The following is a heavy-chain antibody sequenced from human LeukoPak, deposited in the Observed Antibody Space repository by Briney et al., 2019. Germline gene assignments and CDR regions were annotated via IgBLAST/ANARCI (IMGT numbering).Heavy chain of an antibody. D-gene: IGHD3-22*01. J-gene: IGHJ3*02. CDR1: GYSFTTYW. V-gene: IGHV5-51*01. CDR2: IYPGDSDT. Sequence: GESLKISCKGSGYSFTTYWIGWVRQMPGKGLEWMGIIYPGDSDTRYSPSFQGRVTISADKSISAAYLQWSSLKASDTAMYYCAVVFDSSGFAFDIWGQGTMVTVSS. CDR3: AVVFDSSGFAFDI.